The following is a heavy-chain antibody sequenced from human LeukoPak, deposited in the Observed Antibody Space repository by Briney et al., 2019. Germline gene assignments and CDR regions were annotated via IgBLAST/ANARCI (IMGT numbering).Heavy chain of an antibody. CDR3: ARVLTLGYCGGGSCYRFDF. V-gene: IGHV1-8*02. CDR2: MNPNSGNT. Sequence: GASVKVSCKASRYTFTSYDINWVRQAPGQGLEWMGWMNPNSGNTGYAQKFQGRVIMTRDTSTSTAYMELTSLRFDDTAVYYCARVLTLGYCGGGSCYRFDFWGQGTLVTVSS. J-gene: IGHJ4*02. CDR1: RYTFTSYD. D-gene: IGHD2-15*01.